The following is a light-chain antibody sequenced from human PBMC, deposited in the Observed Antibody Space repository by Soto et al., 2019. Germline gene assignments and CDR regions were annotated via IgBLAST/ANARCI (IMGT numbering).Light chain of an antibody. Sequence: QSVLTQPASVSGSPGQSITISCTGTRTDVGGYNFVSWYQQHPGKAPKLIIYEVSNRPSGVSNRFSGSKSDNTASLTISGLQAEDEADYYCSSYAGNNNYVFGTGTKVTVL. V-gene: IGLV2-14*01. CDR1: RTDVGGYNF. CDR2: EVS. J-gene: IGLJ1*01. CDR3: SSYAGNNNYV.